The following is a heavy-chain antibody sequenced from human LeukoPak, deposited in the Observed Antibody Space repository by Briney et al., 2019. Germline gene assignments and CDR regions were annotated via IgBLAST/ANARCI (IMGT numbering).Heavy chain of an antibody. V-gene: IGHV1-18*01. D-gene: IGHD3-16*01. CDR1: GYRFTSYG. CDR2: ISAYNGNT. Sequence: ASVKVSCKASGYRFTSYGFNWVRQAPGQGPEWMGWISAYNGNTNYAQKVQGRVTMTTDTSTSIAYMELRSLRSDDTAVYYCAKWGRGELPFTDYWGQGTLVTVSS. CDR3: AKWGRGELPFTDY. J-gene: IGHJ4*02.